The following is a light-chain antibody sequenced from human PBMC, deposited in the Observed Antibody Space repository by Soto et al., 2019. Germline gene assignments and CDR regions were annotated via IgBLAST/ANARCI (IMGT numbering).Light chain of an antibody. CDR2: DVS. Sequence: QSALTQPRSVSGSPGHSVTISCTGTSSDVGGYNYVSWYQQHPGKAPKLMIYDVSKRPSGVPDRFSGSKSGNTASLTISGLQAEDEADYYCCSYVGTFTRMWVFGGGTKLTVL. V-gene: IGLV2-11*01. J-gene: IGLJ3*02. CDR3: CSYVGTFTRMWV. CDR1: SSDVGGYNY.